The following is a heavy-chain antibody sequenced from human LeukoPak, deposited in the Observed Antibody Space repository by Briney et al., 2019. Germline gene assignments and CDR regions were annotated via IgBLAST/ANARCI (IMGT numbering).Heavy chain of an antibody. D-gene: IGHD6-19*01. V-gene: IGHV4-39*01. J-gene: IGHJ4*02. CDR2: IYYSGST. CDR3: ASVGWFPSLALNYFDY. CDR1: GGSISSSSYY. Sequence: KPSETLSLTCTVSGGSISSSSYYWGWIRQPPGKGLEWIGSIYYSGSTYYNPSLKSRVTISVDTSKNQFSLKLSSVTAADTAVYYCASVGWFPSLALNYFDYWGQGTLVTVSS.